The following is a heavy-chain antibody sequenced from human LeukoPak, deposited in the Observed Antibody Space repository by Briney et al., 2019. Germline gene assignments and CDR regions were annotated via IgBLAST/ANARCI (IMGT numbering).Heavy chain of an antibody. CDR3: AKEPSGDYSNWFDP. CDR2: ISGSGGST. CDR1: GFTFSSYA. Sequence: GGSLTHSCAASGFTFSSYAMSWVRQAPGKGLEWVSAISGSGGSTYDAASVKGRFTISRDNSKNTLYLQMNSLRAEDTAVYYCAKEPSGDYSNWFDPSGQGTLVTVSS. J-gene: IGHJ5*02. D-gene: IGHD2-15*01. V-gene: IGHV3-23*01.